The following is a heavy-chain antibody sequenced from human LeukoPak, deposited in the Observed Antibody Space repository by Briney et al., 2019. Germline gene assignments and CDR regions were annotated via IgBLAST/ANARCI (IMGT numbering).Heavy chain of an antibody. V-gene: IGHV4-4*07. CDR1: GGSISSYF. J-gene: IGHJ6*03. CDR2: IFPSGNT. Sequence: SETLSLTCTVSGGSISSYFWSWIRQPAGKGLEWIGRIFPSGNTNYNPSLKSRVTISLDKSKNHFSLKLSSLTAADTAVYYCASGDYYMDVWGKGTTVTVSS. CDR3: ASGDYYMDV. D-gene: IGHD3-16*01.